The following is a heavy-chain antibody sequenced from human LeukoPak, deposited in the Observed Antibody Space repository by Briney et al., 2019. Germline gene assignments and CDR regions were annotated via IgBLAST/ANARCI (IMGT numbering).Heavy chain of an antibody. CDR3: ARHVRFLEWLSSYYFDY. CDR1: GGTISSSSYY. CDR2: IYYSGTT. J-gene: IGHJ4*02. V-gene: IGHV4-39*01. D-gene: IGHD3-3*01. Sequence: PSETLSLTCTVSGGTISSSSYYWGWIRQPPGKGLEWIGSIYYSGTTYYNPSLKSRVTISVDTSKSQVSLRLTSVTAADTAVYYCARHVRFLEWLSSYYFDYWGQGTLVTVSS.